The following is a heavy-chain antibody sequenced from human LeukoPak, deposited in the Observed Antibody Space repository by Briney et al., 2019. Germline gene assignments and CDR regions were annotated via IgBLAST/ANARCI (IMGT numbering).Heavy chain of an antibody. V-gene: IGHV3-74*01. J-gene: IGHJ4*02. CDR1: GFTFSSYW. D-gene: IGHD4-23*01. Sequence: GGSLRLSCAASGFTFSSYWMNWVRQAPGKGLVWVSRIASDGSSTTYADSVKGRFSISRDNAKNALYLQMNSLRVEDTAVYYCARGRPHGNDYWGQGTLVTVSS. CDR3: ARGRPHGNDY. CDR2: IASDGSST.